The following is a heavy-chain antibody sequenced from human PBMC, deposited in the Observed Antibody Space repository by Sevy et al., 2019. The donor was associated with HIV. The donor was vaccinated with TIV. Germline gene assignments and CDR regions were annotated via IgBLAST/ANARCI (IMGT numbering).Heavy chain of an antibody. J-gene: IGHJ4*02. D-gene: IGHD3-22*01. CDR1: GFTFSSYA. CDR3: ARDQYYDSSGSPYFDY. CDR2: ISYDRSNK. Sequence: GGSLRLSCAASGFTFSSYAMHGVRQAPGKGLEWVAVISYDRSNKYYADSVKGRFTISRDNSKNTLYLQMNSLRAEDTAVYYCARDQYYDSSGSPYFDYWGQGTLVTVSS. V-gene: IGHV3-30-3*01.